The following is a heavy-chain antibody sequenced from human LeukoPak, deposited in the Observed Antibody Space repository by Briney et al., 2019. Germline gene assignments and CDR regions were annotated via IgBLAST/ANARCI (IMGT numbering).Heavy chain of an antibody. CDR1: GFTFSSYW. Sequence: GGSLRLSCAASGFTFSSYWMRWVRQAPGKGLVWVSRINSDVTTTNYADSVKGRFTISRDNAKNTLYLQMDSLRAEDTAVYYCTREDFGGMDYWGPGTLVTVSS. V-gene: IGHV3-74*01. CDR3: TREDFGGMDY. D-gene: IGHD3-10*01. J-gene: IGHJ4*02. CDR2: INSDVTTT.